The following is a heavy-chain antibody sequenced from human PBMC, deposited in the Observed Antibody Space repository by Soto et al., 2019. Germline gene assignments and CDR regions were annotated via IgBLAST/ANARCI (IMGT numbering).Heavy chain of an antibody. CDR2: IWYDGSNK. CDR1: GFTFSSYG. J-gene: IGHJ4*01. Sequence: PGGSLRLSCAASGFTFSSYGMHWVRQAPGKGLEWVAVIWYDGSNKYYADSVKGRFTISRDNSKNTLSLQMNSLRAEDTAVYYCAKDRDSYGPLYYFDSWGHGTLVTVSS. V-gene: IGHV3-33*06. D-gene: IGHD5-18*01. CDR3: AKDRDSYGPLYYFDS.